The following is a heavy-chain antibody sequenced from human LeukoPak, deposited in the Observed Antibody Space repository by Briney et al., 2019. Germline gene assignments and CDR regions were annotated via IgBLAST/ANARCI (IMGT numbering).Heavy chain of an antibody. J-gene: IGHJ5*02. CDR3: ARGVADQGGNWFDP. Sequence: ASVKVSCKASGYTFTGYYMHWVRQAPGQGLEWMGWISAYNGNTNYAQKLQGRVTMTTDTSTSTAYMELRSLRSDDTAVYYCARGVADQGGNWFDPWGQGTLVTVSS. CDR2: ISAYNGNT. D-gene: IGHD6-19*01. CDR1: GYTFTGYY. V-gene: IGHV1-18*04.